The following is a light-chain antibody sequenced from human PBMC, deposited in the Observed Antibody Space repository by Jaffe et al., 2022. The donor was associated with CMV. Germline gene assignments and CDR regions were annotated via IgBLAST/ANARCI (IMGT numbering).Light chain of an antibody. V-gene: IGKV1-5*03. CDR3: QQYNSYPWA. Sequence: DIQMTQSPSALSASVGDRVTITCRASQSLGNWLAWYQQKPGKAPKLLIYKASSLESGVPSRFSGSGSGTEFTLTINSLQPDDFATYYCQQYNSYPWAFGQGTKVQIK. CDR1: QSLGNW. CDR2: KAS. J-gene: IGKJ1*01.